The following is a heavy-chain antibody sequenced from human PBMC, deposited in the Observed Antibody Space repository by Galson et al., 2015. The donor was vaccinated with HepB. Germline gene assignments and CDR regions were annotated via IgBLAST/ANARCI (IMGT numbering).Heavy chain of an antibody. D-gene: IGHD3-3*01. CDR1: GFAFGSHT. V-gene: IGHV3-23*01. CDR2: ISGHAEKI. J-gene: IGHJ4*02. Sequence: SLRLSCAASGFAFGSHTMIWVRQAPGMGLECVSAISGHAEKIYYAESLKGRFTISRDNSKSTVYLQISGLRVDDTPVYYCVKDSHYDFWQGSLFELWGQGTPVTVAS. CDR3: VKDSHYDFWQGSLFEL.